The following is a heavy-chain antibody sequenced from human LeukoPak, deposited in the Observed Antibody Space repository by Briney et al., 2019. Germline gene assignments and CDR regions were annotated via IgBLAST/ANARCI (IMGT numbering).Heavy chain of an antibody. CDR1: GYTFTGYY. J-gene: IGHJ6*02. V-gene: IGHV1-2*02. D-gene: IGHD4/OR15-4a*01. Sequence: ASVKVSCKASGYTFTGYYMHWVRQAPGQGLEWMGWINPNSGGTNYAQKFQGRVTMTRDTSISTAYMELSRLRSDDTAVYYCARNVSKTGAGPNYYYYYGMDVWGQGTTVTVSS. CDR2: INPNSGGT. CDR3: ARNVSKTGAGPNYYYYYGMDV.